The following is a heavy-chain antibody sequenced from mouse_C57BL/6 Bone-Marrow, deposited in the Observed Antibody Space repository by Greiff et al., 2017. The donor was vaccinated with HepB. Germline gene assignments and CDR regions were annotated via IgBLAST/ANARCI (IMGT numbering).Heavy chain of an antibody. J-gene: IGHJ3*01. V-gene: IGHV1-82*01. CDR2: IYPGDGDT. D-gene: IGHD2-3*01. CDR3: ARWLLRNWFAY. CDR1: GYAFSSSW. Sequence: VKLLESGPELVKPGASVKISCKASGYAFSSSWMNWVKQRPGKGLEWIGRIYPGDGDTNYNGKFKGKATLTADKSSSTAYMQLSSLTSEDSAVYFCARWLLRNWFAYWGQGTLVTVSA.